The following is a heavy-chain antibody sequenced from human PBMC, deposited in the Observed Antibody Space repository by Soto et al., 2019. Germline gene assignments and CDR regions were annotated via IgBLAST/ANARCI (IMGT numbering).Heavy chain of an antibody. CDR2: IYNSGST. J-gene: IGHJ4*02. D-gene: IGHD3-10*01. V-gene: IGHV4-31*03. CDR3: ARASVDGSGIYPLYYFDY. Sequence: QVQLQESGPGLVKPSQTLSLTCTVSGGSISSGGYYWSWIRQHPGQRLERIGYIYNSGSTYYNPYLKSRVTISVDTCKNQFSLKLSSVTAADTAVYYCARASVDGSGIYPLYYFDYWGQGPLVTVSS. CDR1: GGSISSGGYY.